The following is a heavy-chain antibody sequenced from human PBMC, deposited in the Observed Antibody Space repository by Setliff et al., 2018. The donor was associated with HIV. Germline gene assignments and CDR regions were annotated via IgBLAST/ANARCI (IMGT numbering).Heavy chain of an antibody. J-gene: IGHJ3*02. V-gene: IGHV4-38-2*02. CDR1: GYSISTGYN. CDR3: VRGGSWGII. CDR2: MHHSGGT. D-gene: IGHD3-16*01. Sequence: SETLSLTCTASGYSISTGYNWGCIRQPLGKGLEWIGSMHHSGGTYYNPSLKTRVTISLDTSKNQFSLNLSSVTAADTAVYYCVRGGSWGIIWGQGTVVTVSS.